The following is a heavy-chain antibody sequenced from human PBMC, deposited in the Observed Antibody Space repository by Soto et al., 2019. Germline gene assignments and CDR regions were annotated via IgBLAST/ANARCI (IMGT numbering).Heavy chain of an antibody. CDR1: GGSISSSNW. V-gene: IGHV4-4*02. Sequence: QVQLQESGPGLVKPSGTLSLTCAVSGGSISSSNWWSWVRQPPGKGLEWIGEIYHSGSTNYNPSLKSRVTISVDKSKHHFSLKLSSVTAADTAVYYCARDGSYYGGHNWFDPWGQGTLVTVSS. D-gene: IGHD3-22*01. CDR2: IYHSGST. CDR3: ARDGSYYGGHNWFDP. J-gene: IGHJ5*02.